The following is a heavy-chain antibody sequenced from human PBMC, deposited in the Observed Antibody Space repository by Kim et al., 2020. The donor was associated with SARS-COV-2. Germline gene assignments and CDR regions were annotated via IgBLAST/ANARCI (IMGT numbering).Heavy chain of an antibody. Sequence: PSLKSRVTISVDTSKNQFSLKLSSVTAADTAVYYCARGKRYYDSSGYHSWGQGTLVTVSS. J-gene: IGHJ4*02. D-gene: IGHD3-22*01. CDR3: ARGKRYYDSSGYHS. V-gene: IGHV4-59*09.